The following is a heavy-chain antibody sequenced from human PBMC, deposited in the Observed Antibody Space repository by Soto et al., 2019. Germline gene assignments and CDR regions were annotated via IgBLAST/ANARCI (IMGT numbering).Heavy chain of an antibody. V-gene: IGHV1-46*01. J-gene: IGHJ6*02. Sequence: GASVKVSCKASGYTFTSYYMHWVRQAPGQGLEWMGIINPSGGSTSYAQKFQGRVTMARDTSTSTVYMELSSLRSEDTAVYYCARDQGGYSYGYGADNYYYYGMDVWGQGTTVTVSS. CDR2: INPSGGST. CDR3: ARDQGGYSYGYGADNYYYYGMDV. D-gene: IGHD5-18*01. CDR1: GYTFTSYY.